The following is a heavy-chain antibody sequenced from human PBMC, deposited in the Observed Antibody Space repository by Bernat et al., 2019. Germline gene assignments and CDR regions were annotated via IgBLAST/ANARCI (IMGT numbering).Heavy chain of an antibody. Sequence: QVQLVESGGGLVKPGGSLRLSCAASGFTFSDYYMSWIRQAPGKGLEWVSYIGSSGTYTNYADSVKGRFTISRDNTKNSLFLQMNGLRAEDTAVYYCARDGSQSHGTALYFDYWGQGALVTVSS. D-gene: IGHD2-15*01. V-gene: IGHV3-11*05. CDR3: ARDGSQSHGTALYFDY. CDR1: GFTFSDYY. CDR2: IGSSGTYT. J-gene: IGHJ4*02.